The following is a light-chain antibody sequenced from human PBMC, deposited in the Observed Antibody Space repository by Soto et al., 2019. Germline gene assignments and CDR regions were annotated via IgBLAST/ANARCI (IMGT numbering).Light chain of an antibody. CDR1: QSISSY. CDR3: QQYSHLIT. CDR2: AAS. Sequence: DIQMTQSRSSLSASVGGRFTITCRASQSISSYLNWYQQKPGKAPKILIYAASILQSGVPSRFSGSESGTDFTFTISSLQPEDIATYYCQQYSHLITFGQGTRLEIK. V-gene: IGKV1-39*01. J-gene: IGKJ5*01.